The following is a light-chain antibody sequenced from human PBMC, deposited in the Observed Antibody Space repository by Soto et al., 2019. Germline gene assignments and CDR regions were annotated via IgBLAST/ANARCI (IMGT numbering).Light chain of an antibody. CDR1: ISDGGRFDV. V-gene: IGLV2-23*01. J-gene: IGLJ1*01. CDR3: CAYVGARTYV. Sequence: QSVLTEPASVSGSLGQSITISCTGTISDGGRFDVVSWFQQHPGQVPKLIIYEGSRRPSGVSSRFSGSKSGNTASLTISGLQAEDEADYYCCAYVGARTYVFGTGTKVTV. CDR2: EGS.